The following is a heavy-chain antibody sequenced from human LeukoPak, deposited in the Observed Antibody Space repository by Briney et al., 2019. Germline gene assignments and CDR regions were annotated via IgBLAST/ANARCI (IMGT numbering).Heavy chain of an antibody. V-gene: IGHV5-51*01. D-gene: IGHD3-22*01. CDR3: ARLDSDGYYFVLQ. J-gene: IGHJ4*02. CDR2: IHPGNSET. CDR1: GYSFTNYW. Sequence: GESLKISCKTSGYSFTNYWIGWVRQMPGKGLEWMGIIHPGNSETRYTPSFQGQVTFSADKSITTAYLQWSSLKASDTAIFYCARLDSDGYYFVLQWGQGTLVTVSS.